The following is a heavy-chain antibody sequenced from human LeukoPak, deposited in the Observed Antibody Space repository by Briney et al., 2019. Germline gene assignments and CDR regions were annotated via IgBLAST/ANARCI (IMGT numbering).Heavy chain of an antibody. CDR1: GDSTNNFY. CDR2: MYPSGSI. D-gene: IGHD1-14*01. Sequence: TPSETLSLTCTVPGDSTNNFYWNSFRQPAGEGLEWIGRMYPSGSINYNPSLRSRVTLSVDTSNNQFSLRLTSVTAADTVVYYCAIERSISITGTPAFDQWGQGTLVTVSS. J-gene: IGHJ5*02. V-gene: IGHV4-4*07. CDR3: AIERSISITGTPAFDQ.